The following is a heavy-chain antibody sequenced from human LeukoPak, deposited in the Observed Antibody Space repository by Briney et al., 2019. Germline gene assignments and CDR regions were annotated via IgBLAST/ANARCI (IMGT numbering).Heavy chain of an antibody. D-gene: IGHD3-10*01. J-gene: IGHJ6*03. Sequence: GGSLRLSCAASGFTFSGSAMHWVRQASGKGLEWVGRIRSKADSYATVYAASVKGRFTISRDDSKNTAYLQMNSLRAEDTAVYYCAKDGRRYYGSGSSAERGGYYYYMDVWGKGTTVTISS. CDR2: IRSKADSYAT. V-gene: IGHV3-73*01. CDR3: AKDGRRYYGSGSSAERGGYYYYMDV. CDR1: GFTFSGSA.